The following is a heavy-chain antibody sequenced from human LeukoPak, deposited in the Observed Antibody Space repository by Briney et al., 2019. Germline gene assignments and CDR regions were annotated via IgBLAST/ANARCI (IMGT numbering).Heavy chain of an antibody. J-gene: IGHJ4*02. D-gene: IGHD5-12*01. CDR2: INPSGGST. CDR3: ARGAPTSRIGAGRFDY. CDR1: GYSLTNYY. V-gene: IGHV1-46*01. Sequence: SVSLSHKSFGYSLTNYYVHCVPQAPGQGLEWMVEINPSGGSTSYAQKFQGRITVTRDTYTNTVYMDLSSLRSEDTATYYCARGAPTSRIGAGRFDYWGQGSLLTVAS.